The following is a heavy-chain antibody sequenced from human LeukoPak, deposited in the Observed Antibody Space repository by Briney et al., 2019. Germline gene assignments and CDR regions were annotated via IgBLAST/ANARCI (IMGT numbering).Heavy chain of an antibody. CDR3: ARDSRESDYYDSSGYYLPSDY. Sequence: RASVKVSCKASGYTFTGYYMHWVRQAPGQGLEWMGIINTSGGGTSYAQRFQGRVTMTRDMSTSTVYMELSSLRSEDTAVYYCARDSRESDYYDSSGYYLPSDYWGQGTLVTVSS. D-gene: IGHD3-22*01. J-gene: IGHJ4*02. CDR1: GYTFTGYY. V-gene: IGHV1-46*01. CDR2: INTSGGGT.